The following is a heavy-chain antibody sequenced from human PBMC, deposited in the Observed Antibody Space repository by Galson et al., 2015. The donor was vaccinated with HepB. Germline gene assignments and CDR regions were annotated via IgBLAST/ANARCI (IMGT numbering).Heavy chain of an antibody. J-gene: IGHJ6*03. Sequence: SLRLSCAASGFTFSRHSLHWVRQAPGKGLEWVSSMTSSGSYTFYADSVKGRFTFSRDNAKNSLYLQMNSLRAEDTAVYFCARGRDYQLVYCGACYYYYMDVWGKGTTVTVSS. V-gene: IGHV3-21*01. D-gene: IGHD2-2*02. CDR1: GFTFSRHS. CDR2: MTSSGSYT. CDR3: ARGRDYQLVYCGACYYYYMDV.